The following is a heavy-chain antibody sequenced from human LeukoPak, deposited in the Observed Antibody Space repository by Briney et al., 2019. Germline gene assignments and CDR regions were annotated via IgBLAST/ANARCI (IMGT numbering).Heavy chain of an antibody. CDR2: ISGSGGST. CDR1: GFTFSSYS. V-gene: IGHV3-23*01. D-gene: IGHD1-26*01. Sequence: GGSLRLSCAASGFTFSSYSMNWVRQDPGKGLEWVSAISGSGGSTYYADSVKGRFTISRDNSKKTLYLQMNSLRAEDTAVYYCAKYHSESFFESFDYWGQGTLVTVSS. J-gene: IGHJ4*02. CDR3: AKYHSESFFESFDY.